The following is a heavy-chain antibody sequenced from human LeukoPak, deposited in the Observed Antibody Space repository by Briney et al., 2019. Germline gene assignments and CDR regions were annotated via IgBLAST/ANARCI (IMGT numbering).Heavy chain of an antibody. J-gene: IGHJ5*02. CDR1: GVSINSDNYY. D-gene: IGHD3-16*01. V-gene: IGHV4-31*03. CDR3: AGGKGQQTPDWFDP. CDR2: IFYTGST. Sequence: SETLSLTCTVAGVSINSDNYYWTWIRQHPGKGLEWIGFIFYTGSTSYNRSLKSRVAISTDTSTNQFSLRLTSVTAADTVVYYCAGGKGQQTPDWFDPWGQGTQVTVSS.